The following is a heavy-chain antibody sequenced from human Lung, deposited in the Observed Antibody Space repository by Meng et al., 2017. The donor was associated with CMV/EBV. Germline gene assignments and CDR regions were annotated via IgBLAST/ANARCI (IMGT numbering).Heavy chain of an antibody. J-gene: IGHJ4*02. CDR1: GFTFDDYG. D-gene: IGHD1-26*01. CDR2: IIWDGASA. V-gene: IGHV3-20*03. CDR3: ARYRGSSEYYLDC. Sequence: ESLKISFAGSGFTFDDYGMSWVRQVPGKGLEWVSGIIWDGASASYGDSVKGRFTISRDNAKNSLYLQMNSLRAEDMALYYCARYRGSSEYYLDCWGQGTXVTVSS.